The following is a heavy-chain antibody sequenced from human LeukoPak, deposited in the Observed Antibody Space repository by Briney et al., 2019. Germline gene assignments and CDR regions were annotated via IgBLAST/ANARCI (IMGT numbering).Heavy chain of an antibody. Sequence: ASVKVSCKASGYTFTGYYMHWVRQAPGQGLEWMGWINPNSGGTNYAQKFQGRVTMTRDTSISTAYMELSRLRSDDTAVYYCARGLVRAAAGMGYWGQGTLVTVSS. CDR2: INPNSGGT. CDR1: GYTFTGYY. V-gene: IGHV1-2*02. J-gene: IGHJ4*02. CDR3: ARGLVRAAAGMGY. D-gene: IGHD6-13*01.